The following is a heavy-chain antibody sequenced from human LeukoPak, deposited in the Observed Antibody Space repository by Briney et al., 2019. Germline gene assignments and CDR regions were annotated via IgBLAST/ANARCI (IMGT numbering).Heavy chain of an antibody. CDR3: ARDRSGSRWRWFDP. V-gene: IGHV1-46*01. Sequence: ASVRVSCTPSGYTFTPYYMHWVRQAPGQGLEWMEIINHTGGSASYAQKFQGRVSMTSDTSTSTLYLELSSLRSEDTAVYYCARDRSGSRWRWFDPWGQGTLVTVSS. J-gene: IGHJ5*02. CDR2: INHTGGSA. D-gene: IGHD6-13*01. CDR1: GYTFTPYY.